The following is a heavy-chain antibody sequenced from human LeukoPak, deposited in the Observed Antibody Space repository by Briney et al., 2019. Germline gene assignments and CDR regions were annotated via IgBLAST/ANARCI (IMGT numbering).Heavy chain of an antibody. D-gene: IGHD6-19*01. Sequence: SETLSLTCTVSGGSISSSSYYWGWIRQPPGKGLEWIGSIYYSGSTYYNPSLKSRVTISVDTSKNQFSLKLSSVTAADTAVYYCARHRHETQWLVPSAGGYYFDYWGQGTLVTVSS. CDR3: ARHRHETQWLVPSAGGYYFDY. V-gene: IGHV4-39*01. J-gene: IGHJ4*02. CDR2: IYYSGST. CDR1: GGSISSSSYY.